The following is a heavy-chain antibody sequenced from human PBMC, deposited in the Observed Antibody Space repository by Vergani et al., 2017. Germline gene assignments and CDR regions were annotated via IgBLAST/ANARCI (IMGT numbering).Heavy chain of an antibody. CDR2: LYRGAFT. D-gene: IGHD5-12*01. Sequence: EVQLVESGGSLVQPGGSLTLSCAASGFTVSTDYFSWVRQAPGKGLEWVSILYRGAFTSYTDSVKGRFTVSRDISKNSLFLEMNSLRFEDTAVYFCTKGSVYYHDSAGHGYDPYTGFDLWGQGTLVTVSS. J-gene: IGHJ3*01. CDR1: GFTVSTDY. V-gene: IGHV3-66*02. CDR3: TKGSVYYHDSAGHGYDPYTGFDL.